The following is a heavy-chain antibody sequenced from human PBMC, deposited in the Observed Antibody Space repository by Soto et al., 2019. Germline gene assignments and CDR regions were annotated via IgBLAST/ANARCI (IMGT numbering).Heavy chain of an antibody. V-gene: IGHV3-23*01. CDR3: ARASGYPFY. CDR2: LTGTSGST. D-gene: IGHD3-22*01. Sequence: GGSLRLSCAASGLTFSNYAMSWVRQAPGKGLEWVSTLTGTSGSTHYADSVRGRFTISRDNSKNTLYLQMNSLRADDTAVYYCARASGYPFYWGQGALVTVSS. J-gene: IGHJ4*02. CDR1: GLTFSNYA.